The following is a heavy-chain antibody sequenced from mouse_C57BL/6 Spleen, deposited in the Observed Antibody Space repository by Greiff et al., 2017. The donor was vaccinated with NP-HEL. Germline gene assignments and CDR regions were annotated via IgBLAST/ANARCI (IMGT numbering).Heavy chain of an antibody. CDR2: ISSGGGYI. CDR1: GFTFSSYA. J-gene: IGHJ4*01. CDR3: SRADCYCNSAMDY. Sequence: EVKLMESGAGLVKPGGSLKLSCAASGFTFSSYAMSWVRQTPEKRLEWVAYISSGGGYIYYAHTVKGRSTITRDKSRNTLYLQMLSLKSEDTAMYYCSRADCYCNSAMDYWGQGTSLTVSS. V-gene: IGHV5-9-1*02. D-gene: IGHD2-3*01.